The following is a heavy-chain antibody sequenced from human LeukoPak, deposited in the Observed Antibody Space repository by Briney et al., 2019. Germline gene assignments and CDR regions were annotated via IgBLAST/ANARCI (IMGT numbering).Heavy chain of an antibody. CDR1: GFTYSNYA. Sequence: GGSLRLSCEASGFTYSNYAMTWVRQAPGKGLELVSGIWGADDKTVYGDAVKGRLTISRDNSKNTLYLQMNSLRADDTAVYYCAKTQGYYDAWGQGALVTVSS. J-gene: IGHJ5*02. V-gene: IGHV3-23*01. CDR3: AKTQGYYDA. CDR2: IWGADDKT. D-gene: IGHD2-15*01.